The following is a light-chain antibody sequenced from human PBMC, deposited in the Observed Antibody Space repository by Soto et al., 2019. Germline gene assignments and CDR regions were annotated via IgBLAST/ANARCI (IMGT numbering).Light chain of an antibody. V-gene: IGKV1-39*01. CDR3: QQSYRTPIT. Sequence: DIQLTQSPSPLNASVGDRVAITCLASQSISTYLNWYQQKPGKAPKVLIYAASNLQSGVPPRFSGSGSGTDFTLTISSLQPEDVATYCCQQSYRTPITFGQGTRLEIK. CDR2: AAS. J-gene: IGKJ5*01. CDR1: QSISTY.